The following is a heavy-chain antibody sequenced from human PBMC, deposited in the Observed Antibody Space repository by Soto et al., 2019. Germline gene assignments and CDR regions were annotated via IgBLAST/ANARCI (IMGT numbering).Heavy chain of an antibody. CDR2: INPNSRGT. V-gene: IGHV1-2*02. Sequence: QVQLVQSGAEVKKPGASVKVSCKASGYTFTGYYMHWVRQAPGQGPAWMGWINPNSRGTNYAQKFQGRVTMTRDTSISTAYMEVGGVGSDDTAVYYCARVPGYCSSNWCYLPPDYWGQGTLVTVSS. CDR3: ARVPGYCSSNWCYLPPDY. D-gene: IGHD2-2*01. J-gene: IGHJ4*02. CDR1: GYTFTGYY.